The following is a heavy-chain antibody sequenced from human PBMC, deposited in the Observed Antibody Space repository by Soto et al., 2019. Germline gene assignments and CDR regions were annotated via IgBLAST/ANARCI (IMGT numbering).Heavy chain of an antibody. J-gene: IGHJ5*02. D-gene: IGHD6-13*01. CDR3: AKNGRAAAMYNWFDP. Sequence: EVKLLESGGGLVQPGGSLRLSCTGSGFTFSSYAMNWVRQAPGKGLECVSTISGSGGTTYYADSVKGRFTISRDNSKNTLYLQMSSLRADDTAVYYCAKNGRAAAMYNWFDPWGQGTLVTVSS. CDR2: ISGSGGTT. V-gene: IGHV3-23*01. CDR1: GFTFSSYA.